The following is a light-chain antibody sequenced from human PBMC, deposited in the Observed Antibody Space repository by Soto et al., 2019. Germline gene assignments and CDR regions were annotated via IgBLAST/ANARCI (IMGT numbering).Light chain of an antibody. CDR3: QQYNDWPLT. CDR1: QSVSSN. Sequence: EIVLTQSPGTLSLSPGERVTLSCRASQSVSSNLAWYQQKPGQVPSLLIYGAFTRATGIPARFSGTGSGTEFTLTISSLQSEDFALYYCQQYNDWPLTFGQGTKVDIK. CDR2: GAF. J-gene: IGKJ1*01. V-gene: IGKV3-15*01.